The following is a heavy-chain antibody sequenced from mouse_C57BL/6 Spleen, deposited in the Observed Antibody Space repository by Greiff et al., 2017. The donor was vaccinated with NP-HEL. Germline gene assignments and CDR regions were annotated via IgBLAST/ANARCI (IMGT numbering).Heavy chain of an antibody. V-gene: IGHV1-50*01. D-gene: IGHD3-2*02. CDR1: GYTFTSYW. CDR2: IDPSDSYT. Sequence: VQLQQPGAELVKPGASVKLSCKASGYTFTSYWMQWVKQRPGQGLEWIGEIDPSDSYTNYNQKFKGKATLTVDTSSSTAYMQLSSLTSEDSAVYYCARIGQLRLRLFAYWGQGTLVTVSA. CDR3: ARIGQLRLRLFAY. J-gene: IGHJ3*01.